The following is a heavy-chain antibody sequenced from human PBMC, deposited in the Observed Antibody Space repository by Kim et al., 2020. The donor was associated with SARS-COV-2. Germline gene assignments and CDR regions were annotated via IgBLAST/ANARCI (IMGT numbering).Heavy chain of an antibody. J-gene: IGHJ3*02. V-gene: IGHV4-31*03. CDR2: IYYSGST. CDR3: ARQGVNDAFDI. Sequence: SETLSLTCTVSGGSISSGGYYWSWIRQHPGKGLEWIGYIYYSGSTYYNPSLKSRVTISVDTSKNQFSLKLSSVTAADTAVYYCARQGVNDAFDIWGQGTMVTVSS. D-gene: IGHD3-10*01. CDR1: GGSISSGGYY.